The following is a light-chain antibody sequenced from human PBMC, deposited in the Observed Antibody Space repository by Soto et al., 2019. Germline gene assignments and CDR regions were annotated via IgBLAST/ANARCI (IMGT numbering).Light chain of an antibody. CDR2: ESS. Sequence: QSALTQPASVSGSPGQSVTISCTGTSSDVGTFNLVSWYQQHPGTAPKLMIYESSRRPSGVSDRFSGSKSGHAASLTISGHHEEDEADYYCSSDAGSSSFVVFGGGTKLTVL. CDR1: SSDVGTFNL. V-gene: IGLV2-23*01. J-gene: IGLJ2*01. CDR3: SSDAGSSSFVV.